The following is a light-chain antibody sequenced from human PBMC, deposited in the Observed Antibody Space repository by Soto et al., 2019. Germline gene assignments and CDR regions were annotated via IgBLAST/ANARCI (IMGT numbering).Light chain of an antibody. J-gene: IGLJ3*02. V-gene: IGLV4-69*01. CDR2: VNSDGSH. CDR1: SGHISFA. CDR3: QSWGTGIRV. Sequence: QLVLTQSPSVSASLGASVKVTCTLSSGHISFAIAWHQQQPEEGPRYLMKVNSDGSHTKGDGIPDRFSGSSSGAERYLIISSLQSEDEAEYYCQSWGTGIRVFGGGTKVTVL.